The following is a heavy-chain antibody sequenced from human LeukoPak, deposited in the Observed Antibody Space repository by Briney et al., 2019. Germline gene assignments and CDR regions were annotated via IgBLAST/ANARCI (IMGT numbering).Heavy chain of an antibody. D-gene: IGHD4/OR15-4a*01. Sequence: GESLKISCKGSGYSFTSNWIGWVRQMPGKGLEWRGTIYPGDSDTRYSPSFQGQVTISVDKSIGTAYLQWGSLKASDTAMYYCAKMVRDSYGANYYGTYYFDYWGQGTLVTVSS. V-gene: IGHV5-51*01. J-gene: IGHJ4*02. CDR3: AKMVRDSYGANYYGTYYFDY. CDR1: GYSFTSNW. CDR2: IYPGDSDT.